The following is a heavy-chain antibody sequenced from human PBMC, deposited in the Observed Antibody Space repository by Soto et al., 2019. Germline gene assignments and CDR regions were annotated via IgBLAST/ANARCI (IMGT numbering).Heavy chain of an antibody. Sequence: QVQLVQSGAEVKKPGASVKVSCKASGYTFTSYGISWVRQAPGQGLEWMGWISAYNGNTNYAQKLQGRVTMTTDTSTSTADMELRSLRSDDTAVDYCARARSIVGAPGWYLDWGQRTLVTVSS. J-gene: IGHJ4*02. CDR2: ISAYNGNT. CDR1: GYTFTSYG. D-gene: IGHD1-26*01. CDR3: ARARSIVGAPGWYLD. V-gene: IGHV1-18*04.